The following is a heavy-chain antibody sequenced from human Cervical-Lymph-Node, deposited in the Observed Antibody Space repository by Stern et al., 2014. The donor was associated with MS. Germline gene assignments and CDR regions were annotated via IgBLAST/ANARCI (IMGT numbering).Heavy chain of an antibody. CDR3: AKDGGAVGVAYGMDV. J-gene: IGHJ6*02. CDR2: VSLDGSKK. V-gene: IGHV3-30*18. D-gene: IGHD3-16*01. CDR1: GFSFSSYA. Sequence: VQLVESGGGVVQPGRSLRLSCAASGFSFSSYAMHWVRQAPGKGLGWVAAVSLDGSKKYYADSVKGRFAISRDNSKNTLYVQMNSLRPEDTAVYYCAKDGGAVGVAYGMDVWGQGTTVTVSS.